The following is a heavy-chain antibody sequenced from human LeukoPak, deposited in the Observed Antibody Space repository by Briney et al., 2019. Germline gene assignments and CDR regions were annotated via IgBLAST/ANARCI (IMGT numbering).Heavy chain of an antibody. CDR2: INPNSGGT. Sequence: ASVKVSCKASGYTFTSYAMNWVRQAPGQGLEWMGWINPNSGGTNYAQKFQGRVTMTRDTSISTAYMELSSLRSEDTAVYYCARAATMVRGPRVYYYMDVWGKGTTVTVSS. J-gene: IGHJ6*03. CDR3: ARAATMVRGPRVYYYMDV. CDR1: GYTFTSYA. V-gene: IGHV1-2*02. D-gene: IGHD3-10*01.